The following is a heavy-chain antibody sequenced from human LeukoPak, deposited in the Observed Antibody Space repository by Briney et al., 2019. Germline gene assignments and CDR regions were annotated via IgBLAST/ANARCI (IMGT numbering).Heavy chain of an antibody. CDR1: GGSISSGGYY. D-gene: IGHD3-3*01. CDR2: IYYTGIT. V-gene: IGHV4-39*01. Sequence: SQTLSLTCAVSGGSISSGGYYWGWIRQPPGKGLEWIGSIYYTGITYYNPSLKSRVTISVDTSKNQFSLKLSSVTAADTAVYYCARHAAIFGAASFDYWGQGTLVTVSS. J-gene: IGHJ4*02. CDR3: ARHAAIFGAASFDY.